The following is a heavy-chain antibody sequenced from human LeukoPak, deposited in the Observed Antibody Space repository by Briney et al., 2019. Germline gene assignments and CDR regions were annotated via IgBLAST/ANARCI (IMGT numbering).Heavy chain of an antibody. CDR1: GITISSNY. CDR3: AREFFIAAVGIRWFD. CDR2: IYSGGST. J-gene: IGHJ5*02. V-gene: IGHV3-53*01. Sequence: PGGSLSLPSVVSGITISSNYIGWVRQAPGKGLEGVSIIYSGGSTYYADSVRGRFTISRDNSKNTLYLQMNNLRGEDTAVYSCAREFFIAAVGIRWFD. D-gene: IGHD6-13*01.